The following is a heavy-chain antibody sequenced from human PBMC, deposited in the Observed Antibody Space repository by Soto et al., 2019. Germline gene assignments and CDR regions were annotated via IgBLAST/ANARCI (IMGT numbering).Heavy chain of an antibody. CDR3: ARVPLTNSPYYDFWSGPYRDAFDI. J-gene: IGHJ3*02. Sequence: GESLKISCKGSGYSFTSYWIGWVRQMPGKGLEWMGIIYPGDSDTRYSPSFQGQVTISADKSISTAYLQWSSLKASDTAMFYCARVPLTNSPYYDFWSGPYRDAFDIWGQGTMVTVSS. CDR2: IYPGDSDT. V-gene: IGHV5-51*01. D-gene: IGHD3-3*01. CDR1: GYSFTSYW.